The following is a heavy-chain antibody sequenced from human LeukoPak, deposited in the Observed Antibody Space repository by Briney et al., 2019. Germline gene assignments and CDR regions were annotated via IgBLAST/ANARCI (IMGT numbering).Heavy chain of an antibody. CDR3: AKDETQTGAYCYYYGMDV. Sequence: GGSLRLSCAASGFTFSSYGMHWVRQAPGKGLEWVAVISYDGSNKYYADSVKGRFTISRDNSKNTLYLQMNGLRAEDTAVYYCAKDETQTGAYCYYYGMDVWGQGTTVTVSS. D-gene: IGHD3-10*01. CDR1: GFTFSSYG. V-gene: IGHV3-30*18. CDR2: ISYDGSNK. J-gene: IGHJ6*02.